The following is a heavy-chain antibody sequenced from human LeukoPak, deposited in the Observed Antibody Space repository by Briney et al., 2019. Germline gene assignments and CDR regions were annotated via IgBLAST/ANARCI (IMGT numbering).Heavy chain of an antibody. CDR1: GGIFSSYA. V-gene: IGHV1-69*05. CDR3: AKDPGSLDV. D-gene: IGHD3-10*01. Sequence: KISCKASGGIFSSYAISWVRQAPGLGLEWMGRIIPISHTPNYAQKFQGRDTLTTDDSTSTAYMELSSLSSEDTAVYYCAKDPGSLDVWGQGTLVTVSS. CDR2: IIPISHTP. J-gene: IGHJ3*01.